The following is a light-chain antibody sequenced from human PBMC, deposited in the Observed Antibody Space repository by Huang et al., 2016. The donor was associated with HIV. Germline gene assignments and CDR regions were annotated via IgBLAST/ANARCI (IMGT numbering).Light chain of an antibody. CDR2: GAS. V-gene: IGKV3-15*01. J-gene: IGKJ1*01. CDR3: QHYHNWPPWT. Sequence: EIVMTQSPPTLSVSPGERATLSCRASQSISNNLAWYQQKPGQAPRLLIHGASTRATAVPARFSASGSGTEFTLTISSLQSEDVSVYFCQHYHNWPPWTFGQGTKVEIK. CDR1: QSISNN.